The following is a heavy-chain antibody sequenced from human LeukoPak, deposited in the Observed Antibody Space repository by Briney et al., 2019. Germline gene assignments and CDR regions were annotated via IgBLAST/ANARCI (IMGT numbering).Heavy chain of an antibody. D-gene: IGHD1-26*01. V-gene: IGHV1-8*01. CDR2: MSPNSGNT. Sequence: ASVKVSCKASGYTFTSYDINWVRQATGQGLEWMGWMSPNSGNTGYAQKFQGRVTMTRNTSISTAYMELSSLRSEDTAVYYCAAWGGATTYFDYWGQGTLVTVSS. CDR1: GYTFTSYD. J-gene: IGHJ4*02. CDR3: AAWGGATTYFDY.